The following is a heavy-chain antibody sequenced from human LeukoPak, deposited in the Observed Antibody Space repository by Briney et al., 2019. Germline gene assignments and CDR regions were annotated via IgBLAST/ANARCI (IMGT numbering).Heavy chain of an antibody. Sequence: PGGSLRLSCAASGFTFSSYAMSWVRQAPGKGLEWVSAISGSGGSTYYADSVKGRFTISRDNANNSLYLQMNSLRAEDTAVYYCARDRTGVAVSPGRGVDVWGQGTTVIVSS. CDR3: ARDRTGVAVSPGRGVDV. V-gene: IGHV3-23*01. CDR2: ISGSGGST. J-gene: IGHJ6*02. D-gene: IGHD2-8*01. CDR1: GFTFSSYA.